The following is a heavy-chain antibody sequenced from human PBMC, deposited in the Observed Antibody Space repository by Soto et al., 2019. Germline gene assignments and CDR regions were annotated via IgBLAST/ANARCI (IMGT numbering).Heavy chain of an antibody. Sequence: QVQLVESGGGVVQPGRSLRLSCAASGFTFSSYAMHWVRQAPGKGLEWVAVISYDGSNKYYADSVKGRFTISRDNSTNTLYLQMNSLRAEDTAVYYCARGVSVVVAAIADYYYGMDVWGQGTTVTVSS. CDR2: ISYDGSNK. J-gene: IGHJ6*02. D-gene: IGHD2-15*01. CDR3: ARGVSVVVAAIADYYYGMDV. V-gene: IGHV3-30-3*01. CDR1: GFTFSSYA.